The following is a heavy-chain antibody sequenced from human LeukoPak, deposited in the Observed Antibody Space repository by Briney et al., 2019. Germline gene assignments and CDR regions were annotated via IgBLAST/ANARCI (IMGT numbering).Heavy chain of an antibody. D-gene: IGHD6-19*01. CDR2: ISYDGSNK. CDR1: GFTFSSYG. V-gene: IGHV3-30*18. CDR3: AKGLGWYFDY. J-gene: IGHJ4*02. Sequence: GGSLRLSCAASGFTFSSYGMHWVRQAPGKGLEWLAVISYDGSNKYYADSVKGRFTISRDNSKNTLYLQMNSLRAEDTAVYYCAKGLGWYFDYWGQGTLVTVSS.